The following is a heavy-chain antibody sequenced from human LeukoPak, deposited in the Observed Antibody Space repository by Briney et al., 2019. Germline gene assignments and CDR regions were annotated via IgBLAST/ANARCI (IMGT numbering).Heavy chain of an antibody. D-gene: IGHD2-2*01. V-gene: IGHV1-3*01. CDR1: GYTFTSYA. CDR2: INAGNGNT. CDR3: ARAIYCSSTSCYYLPYYYGMDV. J-gene: IGHJ6*04. Sequence: ASVKVSCKASGYTFTSYAMHWVRQAPGQRLEWMGWINAGNGNTEYSQKFQGRVTITRDASASTAYMELSSLRSEDTAVYYCARAIYCSSTSCYYLPYYYGMDVWGKGTTVTVSS.